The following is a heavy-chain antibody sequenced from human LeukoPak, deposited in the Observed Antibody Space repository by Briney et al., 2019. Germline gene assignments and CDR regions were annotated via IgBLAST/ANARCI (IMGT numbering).Heavy chain of an antibody. CDR3: ARGYGYGYFFYYYGMDV. V-gene: IGHV3-33*01. Sequence: GGSLRLSCAASGFTFSSYGMHWVRQAPGKGLEWVAVIWYDGSNKYYADSVKGRFTISRDNSKNTLYLQMNSLRAEDTAVYYCARGYGYGYFFYYYGMDVWGQGTTVTVSS. CDR1: GFTFSSYG. CDR2: IWYDGSNK. D-gene: IGHD5-18*01. J-gene: IGHJ6*02.